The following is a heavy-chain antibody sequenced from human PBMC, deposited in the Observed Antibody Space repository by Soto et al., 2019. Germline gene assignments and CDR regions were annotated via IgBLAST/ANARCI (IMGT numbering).Heavy chain of an antibody. Sequence: SETLSLTCAVYGGSFSGYYWSWIRQPPGKGLEWIGEINHSGSTNYNPSLKSRVTISVDTSKNQFSLKLSSVTAADTAVYYCARRKGESYWYFDLWGRGTLVTVSS. CDR3: ARRKGESYWYFDL. J-gene: IGHJ2*01. V-gene: IGHV4-34*01. D-gene: IGHD3-10*01. CDR1: GGSFSGYY. CDR2: INHSGST.